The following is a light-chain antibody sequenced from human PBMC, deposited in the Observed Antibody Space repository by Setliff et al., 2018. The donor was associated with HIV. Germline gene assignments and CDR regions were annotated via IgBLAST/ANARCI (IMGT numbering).Light chain of an antibody. Sequence: QSVLTQPPSASGTPGQRVAISCYGSSSNIGINTVNWYQQLPGAAPKLLIYSNNLRPSGVPDRFSASKSGTSASLAISGLQSEDEADYYCTTWDDSLNAFVFGTGTKVTVL. V-gene: IGLV1-44*01. CDR3: TTWDDSLNAFV. J-gene: IGLJ1*01. CDR1: SSNIGINT. CDR2: SNN.